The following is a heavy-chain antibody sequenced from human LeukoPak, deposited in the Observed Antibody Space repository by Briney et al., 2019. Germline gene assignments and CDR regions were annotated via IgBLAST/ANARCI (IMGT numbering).Heavy chain of an antibody. CDR1: GGSISSGGYY. CDR2: IYHSGST. Sequence: SETLSLTCTVSGGSISSGGYYWSWIRQPPGKGLEWIGYIYHSGSTYYNPSLQSRVTISVDRSKNQFSLKLSPVTAADTAVYYCARSLRTMGPDYWGQGTLVTVSS. D-gene: IGHD4/OR15-4a*01. V-gene: IGHV4-30-2*01. J-gene: IGHJ4*02. CDR3: ARSLRTMGPDY.